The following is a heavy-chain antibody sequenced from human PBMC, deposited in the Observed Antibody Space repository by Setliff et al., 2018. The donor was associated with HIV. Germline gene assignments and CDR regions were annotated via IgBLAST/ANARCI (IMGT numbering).Heavy chain of an antibody. Sequence: GGSLRLSCGASGFTFSSFAMNWVRHAPGKGLEWVSAVSGSGTATEYADSVKGRFTISRDNSKNALYLEMNNLRAEDTAIYYCAKDRNMYSSSSRYHYYYYMDVWGKGTTVTVSS. V-gene: IGHV3-23*01. CDR2: VSGSGTAT. CDR1: GFTFSSFA. D-gene: IGHD6-6*01. CDR3: AKDRNMYSSSSRYHYYYYMDV. J-gene: IGHJ6*03.